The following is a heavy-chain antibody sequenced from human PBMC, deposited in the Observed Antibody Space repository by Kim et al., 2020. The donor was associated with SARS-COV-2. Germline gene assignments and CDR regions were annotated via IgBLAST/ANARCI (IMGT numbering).Heavy chain of an antibody. CDR1: NFAFPTSW. V-gene: IGHV3-7*01. CDR2: IKEDGSEK. CDR3: ARTYCIRPSCYEHRFDP. J-gene: IGHJ5*02. Sequence: GGSLRLSCAASNFAFPTSWMTWVRQAPGKGLERVACIKEDGSEKYYVDSVKGRFTVSRDNAKNSMFLQMNSLRAEDTAVYYCARTYCIRPSCYEHRFDP. D-gene: IGHD2-2*01.